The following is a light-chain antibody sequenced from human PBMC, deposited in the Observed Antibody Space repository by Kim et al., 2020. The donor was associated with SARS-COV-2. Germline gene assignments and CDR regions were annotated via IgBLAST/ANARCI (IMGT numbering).Light chain of an antibody. Sequence: SSELTQDPDVSVALGQTVRITCQGDSLRIYYANWYQQKPGQAPVLVIYGSNYRPSGIPDRVSGSSSGNTASLTITGAQAEDEADYSCSSRDSSGDHWVFAGGTQLTVL. CDR2: GSN. J-gene: IGLJ3*02. V-gene: IGLV3-19*01. CDR3: SSRDSSGDHWV. CDR1: SLRIYY.